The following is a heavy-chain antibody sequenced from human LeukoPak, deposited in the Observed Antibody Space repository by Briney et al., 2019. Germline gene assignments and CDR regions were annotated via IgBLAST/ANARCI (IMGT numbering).Heavy chain of an antibody. CDR3: ARWVDLTVY. CDR1: GDSVSSNSAA. J-gene: IGHJ4*02. Sequence: SQTLSLTCAISGDSVSSNSAAWNWIRQSPSRGLEWLGRTYYRSKWFNDYAVSVNGRITINPDTSRNQFSLQLNSVTAADTAVYYCARWVDLTVYWGQGTLVTVSS. D-gene: IGHD3-9*01. CDR2: TYYRSKWFN. V-gene: IGHV6-1*01.